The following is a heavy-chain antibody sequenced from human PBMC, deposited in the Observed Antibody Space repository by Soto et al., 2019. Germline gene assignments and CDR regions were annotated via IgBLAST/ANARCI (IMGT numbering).Heavy chain of an antibody. CDR3: ARGSNGGSSPYYYYGMDV. CDR2: ISPSGGST. Sequence: QVQLVQSGAEVKKPGASVKVSCKASGYTFTSYYMHWVRQAPGQGLEWMGIISPSGGSTSYAQKFQGRVTMTRDTSTSTVYMELSSLRSEDTAVYYCARGSNGGSSPYYYYGMDVWGQGTTVTVSS. V-gene: IGHV1-46*03. CDR1: GYTFTSYY. D-gene: IGHD1-26*01. J-gene: IGHJ6*02.